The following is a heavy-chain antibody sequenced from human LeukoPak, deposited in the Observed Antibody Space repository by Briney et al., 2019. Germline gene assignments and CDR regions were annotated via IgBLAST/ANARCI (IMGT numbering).Heavy chain of an antibody. Sequence: RTSETLSLTCAVSGGSISSSNWWSWVRQPPGKGLEWIGEIYHSGSTYYNPSLKSRVTISVDTSKNQFSLKLSSVTAADTAVYYCAGCSVKDGCYFDYWGQGTLVTVSS. D-gene: IGHD4-11*01. CDR2: IYHSGST. V-gene: IGHV4-4*02. CDR3: AGCSVKDGCYFDY. CDR1: GGSISSSNW. J-gene: IGHJ4*02.